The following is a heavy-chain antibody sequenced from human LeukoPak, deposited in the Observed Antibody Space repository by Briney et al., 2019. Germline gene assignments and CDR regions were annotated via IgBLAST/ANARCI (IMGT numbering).Heavy chain of an antibody. D-gene: IGHD6-19*01. V-gene: IGHV4-4*02. CDR2: IYYTGST. CDR3: ARVKQWPVLGYYYMDV. CDR1: EFTFSTYW. J-gene: IGHJ6*03. Sequence: PGGSLRLSCAASEFTFSTYWMTWVRQPPGKGLEWIGSIYYTGSTNYNPSLKSRVTISVDTSKNQFSLKVTSVTAADTAVYYCARVKQWPVLGYYYMDVWGKGTTVIVSS.